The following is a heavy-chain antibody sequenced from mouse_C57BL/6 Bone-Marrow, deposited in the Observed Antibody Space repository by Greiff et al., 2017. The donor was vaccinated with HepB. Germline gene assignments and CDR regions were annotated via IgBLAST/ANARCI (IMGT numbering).Heavy chain of an antibody. V-gene: IGHV7-3*01. J-gene: IGHJ4*01. Sequence: EVKLVESGGGLVQPGGSLSLSCAASGFTFTDYYMSWVRQPPGKALEWLGFIRNKANGYTTEYSASVKGQFTISRDNSQSILYLQMNALRAEDSATYYCARFYGSSYVGAMDYWGQGTSVTVSS. CDR2: IRNKANGYTT. CDR1: GFTFTDYY. D-gene: IGHD1-1*01. CDR3: ARFYGSSYVGAMDY.